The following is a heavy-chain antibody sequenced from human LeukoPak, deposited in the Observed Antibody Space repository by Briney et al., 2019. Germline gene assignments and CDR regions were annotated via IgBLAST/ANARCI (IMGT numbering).Heavy chain of an antibody. CDR1: GFTFSDYY. CDR3: ARADSSFDAFDI. J-gene: IGHJ3*02. V-gene: IGHV3-11*01. D-gene: IGHD6-13*01. Sequence: GGSLRLSCAASGFTFSDYYMSWIRQAPGKGLQWVSYISSSGSTIYYADSVKGRFTISRDNAKNSLYLQMNSLRAEDTAVYYCARADSSFDAFDIWGQGTMVTVSS. CDR2: ISSSGSTI.